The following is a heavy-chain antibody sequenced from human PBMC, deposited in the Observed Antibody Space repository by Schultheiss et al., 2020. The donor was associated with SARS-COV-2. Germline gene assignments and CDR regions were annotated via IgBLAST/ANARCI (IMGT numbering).Heavy chain of an antibody. CDR1: GFTFSDYY. V-gene: IGHV3-74*03. CDR3: ARDLEMATIKEVDYFDY. Sequence: GGSLRLSCSASGFTFSDYYMSWVRQAPGKGLEWVSRINGDGRSTSYADSVKGRFTISRDNAKNTLYLQMNSLRAEDTALYYCARDLEMATIKEVDYFDYWGQGTLVTVSS. J-gene: IGHJ4*02. CDR2: INGDGRST. D-gene: IGHD5-24*01.